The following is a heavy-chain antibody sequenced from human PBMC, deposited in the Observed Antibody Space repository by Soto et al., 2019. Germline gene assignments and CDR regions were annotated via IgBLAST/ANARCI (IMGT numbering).Heavy chain of an antibody. D-gene: IGHD1-20*01. CDR1: SXA. J-gene: IGHJ4*02. CDR2: INAGNGNT. V-gene: IGHV1-3*01. CDR3: ARGITLPTPLDY. Sequence: SXAMHWVRQAPGQTLEWMGWINAGNGNTKYSQKFQGRVTITRDTSASTAYMELSSLRSEDTAVYYCARGITLPTPLDYWGQGTLVTVSS.